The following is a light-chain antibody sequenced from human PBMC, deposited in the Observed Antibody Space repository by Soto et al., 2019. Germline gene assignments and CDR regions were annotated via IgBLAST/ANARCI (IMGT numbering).Light chain of an antibody. CDR1: QSVSSS. J-gene: IGKJ1*01. CDR2: GAS. CDR3: QQYDKWPRT. V-gene: IGKV3-15*01. Sequence: EIVMTQSPGTLSVSPGERVTLSCRASQSVSSSLVWYQQKPGQAPRLLIYGASTRAAGIPARFSGSGSGTEFTLTISSLPSEDFAVYYCQQYDKWPRTFGQGTKV.